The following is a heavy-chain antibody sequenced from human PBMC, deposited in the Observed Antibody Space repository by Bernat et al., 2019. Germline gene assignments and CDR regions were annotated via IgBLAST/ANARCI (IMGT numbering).Heavy chain of an antibody. J-gene: IGHJ6*02. CDR3: ARGWGYVV. CDR2: ISSSGII. Sequence: EVQLVESGGGLVQPGGSLRLSCAASGFTFSVYEMDWVRRAPGKGLGWVSYISSSGIIDYADSVKGRFTISRDNAKNSLYLQMNSLRVEDTAVYYCARGWGYVVWGQGTTVTVSS. CDR1: GFTFSVYE. V-gene: IGHV3-48*03. D-gene: IGHD3-16*01.